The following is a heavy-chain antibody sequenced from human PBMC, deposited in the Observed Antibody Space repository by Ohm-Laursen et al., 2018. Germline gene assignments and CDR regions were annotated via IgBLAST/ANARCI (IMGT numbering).Heavy chain of an antibody. CDR1: GGSFSGYY. CDR2: INHSRST. CDR3: ATYTRGVDDYWSGSTHNWFDT. J-gene: IGHJ5*02. V-gene: IGHV4-34*01. D-gene: IGHD3-3*01. Sequence: SLTLSFTCAVYGGSFSGYYWNWIRQPPGKGLEWIGEINHSRSTKNNSSFKSRVTISVDTSKNQFPLRLTSVTAADTAVYYCATYTRGVDDYWSGSTHNWFDTWGQGTLVTVSS.